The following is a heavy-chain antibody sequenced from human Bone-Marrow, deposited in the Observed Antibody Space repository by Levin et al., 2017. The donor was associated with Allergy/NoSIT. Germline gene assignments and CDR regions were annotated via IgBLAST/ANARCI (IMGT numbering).Heavy chain of an antibody. V-gene: IGHV3-33*01. CDR1: GFTFSSYG. Sequence: GGSLRLSCAASGFTFSSYGMHWVRQAPGKGLEWVAVIWYDGSNKYYADSVKGRFTISRDNSKNTLYLQMNSLRAEDTAVYYCARTAYYYDSSGYYPRGGGMDGWGQGTTVTVSS. D-gene: IGHD3-22*01. CDR3: ARTAYYYDSSGYYPRGGGMDG. CDR2: IWYDGSNK. J-gene: IGHJ6*02.